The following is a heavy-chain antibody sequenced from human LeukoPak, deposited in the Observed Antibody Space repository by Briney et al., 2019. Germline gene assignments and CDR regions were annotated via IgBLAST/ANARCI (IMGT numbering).Heavy chain of an antibody. CDR2: IIPILGIA. J-gene: IGHJ4*02. D-gene: IGHD5-24*01. CDR1: GGTFSSYA. V-gene: IGHV1-69*04. CDR3: ARVGDGYMDY. Sequence: ASVKVSCKASGGTFSSYAISWMRQAPGQGLEWMGRIIPILGIANYAQKFQGRVTITADKSTSTAYMELSSLRSEDTAVYYCARVGDGYMDYWGQGTLVTVSS.